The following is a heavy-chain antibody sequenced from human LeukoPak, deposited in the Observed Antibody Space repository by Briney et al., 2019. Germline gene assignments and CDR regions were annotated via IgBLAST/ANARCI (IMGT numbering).Heavy chain of an antibody. Sequence: GGSLRLSCAASGFTFSSYEVNWVRQAPGKGLEWVSYISSSGSTIYYADSVKGRFTISRDNAKNSLYLQMNSLRAEDTAVYYCARDDYYDSSGSDYWGQGTLVTVSS. V-gene: IGHV3-48*03. CDR3: ARDDYYDSSGSDY. D-gene: IGHD3-22*01. CDR2: ISSSGSTI. J-gene: IGHJ4*02. CDR1: GFTFSSYE.